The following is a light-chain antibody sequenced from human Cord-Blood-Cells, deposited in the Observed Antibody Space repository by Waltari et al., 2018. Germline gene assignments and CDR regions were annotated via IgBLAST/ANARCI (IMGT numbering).Light chain of an antibody. J-gene: IGLJ2*01. CDR1: SSDVGGYNF. CDR3: CSYAGSYTLV. V-gene: IGLV2-11*01. CDR2: DVS. Sequence: QSALTQPRSVSGSPGQSVPISCPGTSSDVGGYNFASWYQQHPGKAPKLMIYDVSKRPSGVPDRFSGSKSGNTASLTISGLQAEDEADYYCCSYAGSYTLVFGGGTKLTVL.